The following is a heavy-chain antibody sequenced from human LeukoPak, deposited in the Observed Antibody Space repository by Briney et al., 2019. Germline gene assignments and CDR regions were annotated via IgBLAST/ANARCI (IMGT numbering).Heavy chain of an antibody. Sequence: GGSLRLSCAASGFTFSSYGMHWVRQAPGKGLEWVAVIWYDGSNKYYADSVKGRFTISRDNSKNTLYLQMNSLRAEDTAVYYCARDGRDIVVVVAAGGGGDLDYWGQGTLVTVSS. V-gene: IGHV3-33*01. D-gene: IGHD2-15*01. CDR1: GFTFSSYG. CDR3: ARDGRDIVVVVAAGGGGDLDY. J-gene: IGHJ4*02. CDR2: IWYDGSNK.